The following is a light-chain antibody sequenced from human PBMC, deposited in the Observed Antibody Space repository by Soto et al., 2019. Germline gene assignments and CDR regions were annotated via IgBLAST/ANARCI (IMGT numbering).Light chain of an antibody. V-gene: IGKV1-12*01. Sequence: MTQSPATLSGTPMEGGARGFMASQSVSILLAWYQQKPGKAPKLLIYKASTLKSGVPSRFSGSGSGTDFTLTISSLQPEDFATYYCQQANSFPWTFGQGTKVDIK. CDR2: KAS. CDR3: QQANSFPWT. J-gene: IGKJ1*01. CDR1: QSVSIL.